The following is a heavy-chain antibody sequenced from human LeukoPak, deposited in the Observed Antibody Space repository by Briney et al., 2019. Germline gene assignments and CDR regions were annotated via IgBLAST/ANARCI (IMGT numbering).Heavy chain of an antibody. J-gene: IGHJ4*02. V-gene: IGHV3-33*01. CDR1: GFTFSSYG. CDR2: IWHDESKK. D-gene: IGHD3-10*01. CDR3: ARDGTLGASGSYYNLPY. Sequence: GRSLRLSCAASGFTFSSYGMHWVRQAPGKGLEWVAVIWHDESKKYYADSVEGRFTISRDTSKNTLYLQMNSLRVEDTAVYYCARDGTLGASGSYYNLPYWGQGTLVTVSS.